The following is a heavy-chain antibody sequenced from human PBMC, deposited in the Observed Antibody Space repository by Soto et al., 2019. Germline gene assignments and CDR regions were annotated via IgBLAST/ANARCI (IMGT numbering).Heavy chain of an antibody. CDR1: GGSISSGSYY. V-gene: IGHV3-48*01. D-gene: IGHD2-2*01. J-gene: IGHJ4*02. Sequence: LSLTCTVSGGSISSGSYYWSWLRQPPGKGLEWVSYISSSSNSIYYAESVKGRFTISRDNAKNSLHLKMSSLRAEDTAVYYCASPVECSTTSCIRWGQGTLVTVSS. CDR3: ASPVECSTTSCIR. CDR2: ISSSSNSI.